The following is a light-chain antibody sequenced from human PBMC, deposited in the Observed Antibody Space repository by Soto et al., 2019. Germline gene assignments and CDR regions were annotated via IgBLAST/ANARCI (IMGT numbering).Light chain of an antibody. Sequence: DIQMTQSPSSLSATVGDRVTITCRASQDISNYLAWHQQKPGKVPKLLISAASNLQPVVPSRFSGSGSGTDFTLTISSLQPEDVATYYCQKYNGAPPETFGPGTKVAIK. J-gene: IGKJ3*01. CDR3: QKYNGAPPET. CDR2: AAS. V-gene: IGKV1-27*01. CDR1: QDISNY.